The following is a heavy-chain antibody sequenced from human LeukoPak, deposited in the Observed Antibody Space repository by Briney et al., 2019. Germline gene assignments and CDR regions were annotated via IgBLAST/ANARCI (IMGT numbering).Heavy chain of an antibody. V-gene: IGHV4-59*01. J-gene: IGHJ6*02. CDR3: ARAAVTPMYYYYYYGMDV. D-gene: IGHD4-23*01. CDR2: IYYSGST. Sequence: PSETLSLTCTVSGGSISSYYWSWIRQPPGKGLEWIGYIYYSGSTNYNPSLKSQVTISVDTSKNQFSLKLSSVTAADTAVYYCARAAVTPMYYYYYYGMDVWGQGTTVTVSS. CDR1: GGSISSYY.